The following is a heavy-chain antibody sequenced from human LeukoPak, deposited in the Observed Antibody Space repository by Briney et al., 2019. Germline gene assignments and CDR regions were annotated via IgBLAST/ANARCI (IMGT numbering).Heavy chain of an antibody. J-gene: IGHJ4*02. CDR3: ARNYGDYYFDY. Sequence: GASVKVSCKASGYIFTSYAINWVRQAPGQGLEWMGWISAYSGNTNYAQRLQGRVTMSTDTSTSTTYMELRSLRSDDTAVYYCARNYGDYYFDYWGQGTLVTVSP. V-gene: IGHV1-18*01. CDR1: GYIFTSYA. D-gene: IGHD4-17*01. CDR2: ISAYSGNT.